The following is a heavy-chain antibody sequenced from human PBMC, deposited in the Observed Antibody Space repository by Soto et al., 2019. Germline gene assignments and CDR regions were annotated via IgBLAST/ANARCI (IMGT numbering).Heavy chain of an antibody. CDR3: ARVRDPSTPYYYFDY. CDR2: IYYSGST. D-gene: IGHD2-2*01. J-gene: IGHJ4*02. V-gene: IGHV4-31*03. Sequence: SGTLSLSCTVSGGSISRGGYSWSWIRQHPGKGLEWIGYIYYSGSTYYTPSLKSRVTILVDTSKTHFPLKLSSVTAADTAVYYCARVRDPSTPYYYFDYWGQGTLVTVSS. CDR1: GGSISRGGYS.